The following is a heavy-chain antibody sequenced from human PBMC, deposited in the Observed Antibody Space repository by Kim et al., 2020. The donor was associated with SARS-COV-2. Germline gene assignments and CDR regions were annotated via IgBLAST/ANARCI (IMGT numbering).Heavy chain of an antibody. CDR2: IHAGNSEI. CDR3: ARLRYLRYFDV. V-gene: IGHV5-51*01. Sequence: GESLEISCKGSGNTFLSYWIAWVRQMPGKGLEWMGVIHAGNSEIRYSPSFQGQVSFSADKSISTAYLQWDRLKASDSAIYYCARLRYLRYFDVWGRGTLV. D-gene: IGHD3-16*01. CDR1: GNTFLSYW. J-gene: IGHJ2*01.